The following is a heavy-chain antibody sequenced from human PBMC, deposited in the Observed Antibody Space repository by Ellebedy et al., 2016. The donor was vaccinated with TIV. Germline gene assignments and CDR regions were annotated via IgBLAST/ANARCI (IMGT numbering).Heavy chain of an antibody. CDR3: AKGSDWALYWYFDF. CDR1: GFSFSSYW. V-gene: IGHV3-7*03. Sequence: GESLKIFXGASGFSFSSYWMTWVRQAPGKGLEWVANIKQDGSEKYYVDSVKGRFTISRDNANKSLYLHMNSLTVEDTAFYFCAKGSDWALYWYFDFWGRGTLVTVSS. D-gene: IGHD3-9*01. J-gene: IGHJ2*01. CDR2: IKQDGSEK.